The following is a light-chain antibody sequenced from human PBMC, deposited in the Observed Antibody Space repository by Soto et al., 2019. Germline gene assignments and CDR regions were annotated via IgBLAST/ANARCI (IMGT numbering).Light chain of an antibody. V-gene: IGKV3D-20*02. CDR2: DAS. CDR1: QRVSSSY. Sequence: EIVLTQPPGTLSLSPGEGATLSCRASQRVSSSYICLYQQIPCQPTRLLIYDASTRATGIPARFSGSGSGTDFTLTISSLEPEDFAVYYCQQRSNWPWTFGQGTKVDI. J-gene: IGKJ1*01. CDR3: QQRSNWPWT.